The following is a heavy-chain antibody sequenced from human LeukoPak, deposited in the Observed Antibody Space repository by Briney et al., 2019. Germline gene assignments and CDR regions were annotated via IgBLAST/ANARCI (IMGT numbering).Heavy chain of an antibody. CDR2: IYYSGST. CDR3: ARHYPRNYGLDY. CDR1: GGSISSYY. D-gene: IGHD4-17*01. Sequence: SETLSLTCTVSGGSISSYYWSWIRQPPGKGLEWIGYIYYSGSTNYNPSLKSRVTISVDTSKNQFSLKLSSVTAADTAVHYCARHYPRNYGLDYWGQGTLVTVSS. J-gene: IGHJ4*02. V-gene: IGHV4-59*08.